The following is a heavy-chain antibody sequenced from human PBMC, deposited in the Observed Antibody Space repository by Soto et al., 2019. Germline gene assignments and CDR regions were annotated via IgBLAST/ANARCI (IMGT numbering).Heavy chain of an antibody. CDR1: GGTFSSYA. CDR3: AGEKGEVGRYYFDY. Sequence: VKVSCKASGGTFSSYAISWVRQAPGQGLEWMGGIIPIFGTANYAQKFQGRVTITADESTSTAYMELSSLRSEDTAVYYCAGEKGEVGRYYFDYWGQGTLVTVS. D-gene: IGHD1-26*01. CDR2: IIPIFGTA. V-gene: IGHV1-69*13. J-gene: IGHJ4*02.